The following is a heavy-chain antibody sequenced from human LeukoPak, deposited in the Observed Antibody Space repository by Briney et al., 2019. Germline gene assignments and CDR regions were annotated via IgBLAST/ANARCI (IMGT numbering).Heavy chain of an antibody. CDR2: ISRSSSYI. Sequence: GGSLRLSCAASGFTFSSYSMTWVRQAPGKGLEWVSSISRSSSYIYYADSVKGRSTISRDNAKNSLYLQMNSLRAEDTAVYYCARMRSPGAFDIWGQGTMVTVSS. CDR1: GFTFSSYS. CDR3: ARMRSPGAFDI. V-gene: IGHV3-21*01. J-gene: IGHJ3*02.